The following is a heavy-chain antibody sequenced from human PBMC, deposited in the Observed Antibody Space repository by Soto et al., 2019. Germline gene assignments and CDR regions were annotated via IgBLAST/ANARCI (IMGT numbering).Heavy chain of an antibody. V-gene: IGHV4-31*03. Sequence: PSETLSLTCTVSGGSISSGGYYWSRIRQHPGKGLEWIGYINYSGSTYYNPSLRSRVNISVDTSKNQFSLKVSSVTAADTAVYYCAIRLGYTYGYPLDYWGQGTLVTVSS. CDR2: INYSGST. J-gene: IGHJ4*02. CDR3: AIRLGYTYGYPLDY. CDR1: GGSISSGGYY. D-gene: IGHD5-18*01.